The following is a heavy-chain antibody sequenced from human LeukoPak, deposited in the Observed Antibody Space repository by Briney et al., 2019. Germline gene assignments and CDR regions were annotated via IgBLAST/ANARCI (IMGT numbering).Heavy chain of an antibody. J-gene: IGHJ4*02. Sequence: GGSLRLPCAASGFTFSSYWMSWVRQAPGKGLEWVAKIKQDGSEKYYVDSVKGRFTISRDNAKNSLYLQMNSLRAEDTAVYYCAREYCSGGSCFPGGYWGQGTLVTVSS. CDR2: IKQDGSEK. V-gene: IGHV3-7*01. D-gene: IGHD2-15*01. CDR3: AREYCSGGSCFPGGY. CDR1: GFTFSSYW.